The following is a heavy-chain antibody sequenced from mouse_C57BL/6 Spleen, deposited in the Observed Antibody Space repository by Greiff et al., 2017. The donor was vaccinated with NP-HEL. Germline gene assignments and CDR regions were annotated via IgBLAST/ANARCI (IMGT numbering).Heavy chain of an antibody. CDR1: GFTIKNTY. CDR2: IDPANGNT. D-gene: IGHD1-1*01. V-gene: IGHV14-3*01. Sequence: VQLQQSVAELVRPGASVKLSCTASGFTIKNTYMHWVKQRPEQGLEWIGRIDPANGNTKYAPKFQGKATITADTSSNTAYLQLSSLTSEDTAIYYCAIGGYYGRSYYAMDDWGQGTSVTVSS. CDR3: AIGGYYGRSYYAMDD. J-gene: IGHJ4*01.